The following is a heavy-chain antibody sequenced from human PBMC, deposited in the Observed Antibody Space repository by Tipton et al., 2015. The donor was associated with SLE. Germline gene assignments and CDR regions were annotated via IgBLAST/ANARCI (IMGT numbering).Heavy chain of an antibody. Sequence: AVSGFTFSSYAMSWVRQAPGKGLEWVSVIYSGGSTYYVDSVKGRFTISRDNSKNTLYLQMNSLRAEDTAVYYCAKDGAGTYFQHWGQGTLVTVSS. V-gene: IGHV3-23*03. CDR1: GFTFSSYA. D-gene: IGHD6-13*01. CDR3: AKDGAGTYFQH. J-gene: IGHJ1*01. CDR2: IYSGGST.